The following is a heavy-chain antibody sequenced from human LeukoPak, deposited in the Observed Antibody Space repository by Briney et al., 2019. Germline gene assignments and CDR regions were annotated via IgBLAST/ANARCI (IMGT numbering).Heavy chain of an antibody. J-gene: IGHJ4*02. D-gene: IGHD3-22*01. V-gene: IGHV6-1*01. CDR2: TFYSSKWYN. CDR3: ARGYRYYYDSSGYFPTTKFDY. CDR1: GDSVSSNSAT. Sequence: SQTLSLTCAISGDSVSSNSATWNWIRQSPSRGLEWLGRTFYSSKWYNDYAVSVKSRITINPDTSKNQSSLQLNSVTPEDTAVYYCARGYRYYYDSSGYFPTTKFDYWGQGTLVTVSS.